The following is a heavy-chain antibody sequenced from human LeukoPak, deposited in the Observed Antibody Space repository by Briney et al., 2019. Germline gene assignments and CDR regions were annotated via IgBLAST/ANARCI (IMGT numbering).Heavy chain of an antibody. D-gene: IGHD4-11*01. J-gene: IGHJ4*02. Sequence: SETLSLTCSVSGGSINTHYWTWIRQPAGKGLEWIGRIYTSGSTNYNPSLKSRVTMSVDTSKNQFSLKLSSVTAADTAVYYCAREGPVTADHVDYWGQGTLVTVSS. V-gene: IGHV4-4*07. CDR2: IYTSGST. CDR1: GGSINTHY. CDR3: AREGPVTADHVDY.